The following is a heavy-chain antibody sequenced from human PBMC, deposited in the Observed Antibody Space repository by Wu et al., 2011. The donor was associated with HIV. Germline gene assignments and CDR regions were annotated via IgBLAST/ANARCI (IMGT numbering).Heavy chain of an antibody. J-gene: IGHJ4*02. V-gene: IGHV1-18*01. Sequence: QVQLVQSGAEVQKPGASVTVSCKASGYTLISYGISWVRQAPGQGPEWMGWISAYNADTNYAQKFQGRVTMTADTSTSTVYMELRSLTSDDTAVYYCARDLGGDEDYWGQGTLVTVSS. CDR1: GYTLISYG. D-gene: IGHD2-21*01. CDR2: ISAYNADT. CDR3: ARDLGGDEDY.